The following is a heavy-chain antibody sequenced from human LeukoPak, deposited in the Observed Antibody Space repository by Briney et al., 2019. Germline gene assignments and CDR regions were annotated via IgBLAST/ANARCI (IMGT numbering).Heavy chain of an antibody. D-gene: IGHD6-13*01. Sequence: GGSLRLSCTASGFTFGDYTMSWFRQAPGKGLEWVGLIRSKAYGRTTEYAASVKGRFTISGDDSKSIGYLQMNSLKTEDAAVYYCSRALYSSSWYNYSDYWGQGTLVTVSS. CDR2: IRSKAYGRTT. J-gene: IGHJ4*02. V-gene: IGHV3-49*03. CDR1: GFTFGDYT. CDR3: SRALYSSSWYNYSDY.